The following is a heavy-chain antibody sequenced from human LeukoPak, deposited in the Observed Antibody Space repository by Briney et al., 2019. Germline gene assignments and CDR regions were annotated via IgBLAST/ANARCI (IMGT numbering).Heavy chain of an antibody. Sequence: ASVKVSCKASGYTFTGYYMHWVRLAPGQGLEWLGWINPDSGDTFYAQQFQGRVTMTRDTSISTVYMDLANLRSDDTAVYYCARDWNSGHPNWFDPWGQGTLVTVSS. CDR2: INPDSGDT. J-gene: IGHJ5*02. D-gene: IGHD3-10*01. V-gene: IGHV1-2*02. CDR1: GYTFTGYY. CDR3: ARDWNSGHPNWFDP.